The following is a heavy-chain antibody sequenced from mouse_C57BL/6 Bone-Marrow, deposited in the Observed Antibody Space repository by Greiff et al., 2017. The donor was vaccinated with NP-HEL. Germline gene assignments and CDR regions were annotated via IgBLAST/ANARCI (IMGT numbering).Heavy chain of an antibody. CDR2: INSDGGST. Sequence: EVKLMESGGGLVQPGESLKLSCESNEYEFPSHDMSWVRKTPEKRLELVAAINSDGGSTYYPDTMERRFIISRDNTKKTLYLQMGSLRSEDTALYYCARHYDGENYYAMDYWGQGTSVTVSS. V-gene: IGHV5-2*01. D-gene: IGHD2-3*01. CDR1: EYEFPSHD. CDR3: ARHYDGENYYAMDY. J-gene: IGHJ4*01.